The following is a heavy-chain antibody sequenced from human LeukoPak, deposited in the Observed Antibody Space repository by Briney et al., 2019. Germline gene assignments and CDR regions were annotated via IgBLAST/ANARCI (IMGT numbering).Heavy chain of an antibody. CDR1: GYTFTGYY. CDR3: ARDIVVVPAATVLRY. V-gene: IGHV1-2*02. Sequence: ASVKVSCKASGYTFTGYYMHWVRHAPGQGLEWMGWINPNSGGTNYAQKFQGRVTMTRDTSISTAYMELSRLRSDDTAVYYCARDIVVVPAATVLRYWGQGTLVTVSS. J-gene: IGHJ4*02. D-gene: IGHD2-2*01. CDR2: INPNSGGT.